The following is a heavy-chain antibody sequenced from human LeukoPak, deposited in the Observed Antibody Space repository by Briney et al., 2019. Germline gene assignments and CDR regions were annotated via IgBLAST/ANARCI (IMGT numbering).Heavy chain of an antibody. CDR2: IYYRGST. J-gene: IGHJ4*02. Sequence: PSETLSLTCAVSGGSISGYYRSWIRQPPGKGLEWIGYIYYRGSTNYNPSLKSRVTISIDTSKNQFSLNLSSVTAADTAIYYCARSASPWLAFDYWGQGTLDTVSS. D-gene: IGHD6-19*01. CDR3: ARSASPWLAFDY. V-gene: IGHV4-59*01. CDR1: GGSISGYY.